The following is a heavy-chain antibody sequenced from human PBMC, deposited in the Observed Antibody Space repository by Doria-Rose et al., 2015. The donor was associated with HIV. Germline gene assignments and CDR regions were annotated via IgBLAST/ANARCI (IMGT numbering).Heavy chain of an antibody. CDR1: GGSISHYY. D-gene: IGHD1-26*01. CDR2: IFYTVST. Sequence: QVQLQESGPGLVKPSETLSLTCSVSGGSISHYYWSWIRQPPGKGLEYIGDIFYTVSTDYSTSLKSRVSISIDTSKSKFSLRLSSVTAADTAVYYCARVLSGTYDYWGQGTLVTVSS. V-gene: IGHV4-59*01. J-gene: IGHJ4*02. CDR3: ARVLSGTYDY.